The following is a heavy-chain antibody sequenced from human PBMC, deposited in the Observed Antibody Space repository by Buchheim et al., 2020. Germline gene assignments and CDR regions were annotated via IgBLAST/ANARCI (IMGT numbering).Heavy chain of an antibody. CDR1: GYTFTSYG. Sequence: QVQLVQSGAEVKKPGASVKVSCKASGYTFTSYGISWVRQAPGQGLEWMGWISAYNGNTNYAQKLQGRVSMTTDTSKSTAYMELRSLRSDDTAVYYCARDRVLLWFGELGEGVYFDYWGQGTL. D-gene: IGHD3-10*01. J-gene: IGHJ4*02. CDR2: ISAYNGNT. V-gene: IGHV1-18*04. CDR3: ARDRVLLWFGELGEGVYFDY.